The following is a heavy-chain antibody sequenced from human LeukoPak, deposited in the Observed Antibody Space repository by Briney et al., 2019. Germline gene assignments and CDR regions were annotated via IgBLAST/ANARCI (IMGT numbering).Heavy chain of an antibody. Sequence: SETLSLTCTVSGGSISSSSNYWGWIRRPPGKGLEWIGSIYYSGSTYYNPSLKSRVTISVDTSKNQFSLKLSSVTAADTAVYYCARESQRTNWFDPWGQGTLVTVSS. V-gene: IGHV4-39*01. CDR2: IYYSGST. CDR3: ARESQRTNWFDP. CDR1: GGSISSSSNY. J-gene: IGHJ5*02.